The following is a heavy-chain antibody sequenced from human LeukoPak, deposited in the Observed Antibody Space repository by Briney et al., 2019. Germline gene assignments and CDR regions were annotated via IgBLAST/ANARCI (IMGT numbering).Heavy chain of an antibody. J-gene: IGHJ1*01. CDR2: INYSGST. CDR3: ANSPRGTEYFHH. D-gene: IGHD4-23*01. Sequence: SETLSLTCTVSGDSVSSYYWSWIRHPPGKGLEWIGYINYSGSTNYNPSLKSRVTISGDTSKNQFSLKLSSVTAADTAGYYCANSPRGTEYFHHWGQGALVTVSS. CDR1: GDSVSSYY. V-gene: IGHV4-59*08.